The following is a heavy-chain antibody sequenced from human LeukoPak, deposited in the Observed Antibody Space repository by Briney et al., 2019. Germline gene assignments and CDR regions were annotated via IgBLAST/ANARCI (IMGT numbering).Heavy chain of an antibody. Sequence: PSETLSLTCTVSGGSISSGGYYWSWIRQPPGKGLEWIGYIYHSGSTYYNPSLKSRVTISVDRSKNQFSLKLSSVTAADTAVYYCARVDCSSTSCLFDYWGQGTLVTVSP. CDR2: IYHSGST. D-gene: IGHD2-2*01. V-gene: IGHV4-30-2*01. CDR1: GGSISSGGYY. CDR3: ARVDCSSTSCLFDY. J-gene: IGHJ4*02.